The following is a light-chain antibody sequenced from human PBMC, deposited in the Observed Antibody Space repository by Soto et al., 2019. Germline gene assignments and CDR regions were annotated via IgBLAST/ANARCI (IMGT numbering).Light chain of an antibody. J-gene: IGKJ5*01. CDR1: QSARSN. CDR3: QQYNEWPPFT. V-gene: IGKV3-15*01. Sequence: EIVMTQSPATLSVSPAERATLSCRASQSARSNLAWYQQKPGQAPRLVIYAASTRATGIPDRFSGSVSGTEFTLTISNLQSEDFAVYYCQQYNEWPPFTFGQGTRLEI. CDR2: AAS.